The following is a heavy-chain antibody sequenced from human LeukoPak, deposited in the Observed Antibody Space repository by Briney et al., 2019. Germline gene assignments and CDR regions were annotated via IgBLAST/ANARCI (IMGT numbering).Heavy chain of an antibody. D-gene: IGHD3-3*01. J-gene: IGHJ6*03. CDR1: GFTFSSYA. CDR2: ISGSGGST. V-gene: IGHV3-23*01. Sequence: GGSLRLSCAASGFTFSSYAMSWVRQAPGKGLEWVSAISGSGGSTYYADSVKGRFTVSRDNSKNTLYLQMNSLRAEDTAVYYCAKERLRFLEWFCYMDVWGKGTTVTVSS. CDR3: AKERLRFLEWFCYMDV.